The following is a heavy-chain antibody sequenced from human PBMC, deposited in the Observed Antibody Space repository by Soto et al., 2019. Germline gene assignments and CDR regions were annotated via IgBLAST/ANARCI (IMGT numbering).Heavy chain of an antibody. J-gene: IGHJ5*02. CDR2: ISGNGIST. CDR3: TRDAISMIRGTDNWFDP. Sequence: GGSLRLSCAASGFTFNNYAMSWVRQAPGKGLEWVSAISGNGISTYYADSVKGRFTISRDNSENTLFPQMNRLRADDTAVYYCTRDAISMIRGTDNWFDPWGQGTLVTVSS. D-gene: IGHD3-10*01. V-gene: IGHV3-23*01. CDR1: GFTFNNYA.